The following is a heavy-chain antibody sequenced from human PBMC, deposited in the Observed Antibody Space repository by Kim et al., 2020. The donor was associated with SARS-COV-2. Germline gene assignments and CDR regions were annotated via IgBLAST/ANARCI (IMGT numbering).Heavy chain of an antibody. D-gene: IGHD6-13*01. CDR3: ARRLSIASAGKNWFDP. Sequence: SLQSRVTMSVDTSKNQFSLKLSSVTAADTAVYYCARRLSIASAGKNWFDPWGQGTLVTVSS. V-gene: IGHV4-39*01. J-gene: IGHJ5*02.